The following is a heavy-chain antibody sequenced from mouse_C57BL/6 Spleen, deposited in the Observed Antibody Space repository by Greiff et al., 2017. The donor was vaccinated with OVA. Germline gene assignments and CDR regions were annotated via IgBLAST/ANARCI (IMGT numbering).Heavy chain of an antibody. J-gene: IGHJ2*01. Sequence: QVQLQQPGAELVRPGSSVKLSCKASGYTFTSYWMHWVKQRPIQGLEWIGNIDPSDSETHYNQKFKDKATLTVDKSSSTAYMQLSSLTSEDSAVYYCARGESNYYYFDYWGQGTTLTVSS. CDR1: GYTFTSYW. D-gene: IGHD2-5*01. V-gene: IGHV1-52*01. CDR2: IDPSDSET. CDR3: ARGESNYYYFDY.